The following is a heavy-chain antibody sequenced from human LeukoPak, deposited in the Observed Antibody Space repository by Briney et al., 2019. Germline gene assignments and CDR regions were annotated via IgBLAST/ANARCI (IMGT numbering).Heavy chain of an antibody. J-gene: IGHJ4*02. CDR3: ARLRAARYFFDC. CDR2: VYYGGKT. D-gene: IGHD6-6*01. CDR1: DDSISSGAYS. V-gene: IGHV4-39*02. Sequence: PSETLSLTCTVSDDSISSGAYSWVWVRQPPGKGLEFIGTVYYGGKTYYNPSLKSRVTMSVDTPKKHFSLNLTSVNAADTAVYYCARLRAARYFFDCWGQGARVTVSS.